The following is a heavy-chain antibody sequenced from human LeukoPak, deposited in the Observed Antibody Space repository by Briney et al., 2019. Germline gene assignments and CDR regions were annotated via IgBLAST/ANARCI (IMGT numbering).Heavy chain of an antibody. V-gene: IGHV3-30-3*01. CDR3: ARVLHYDTSI. CDR1: GFTFSSYA. D-gene: IGHD3-22*01. Sequence: AGGSLRLSCAASGFTFSSYAMHWVRQAPGKGLEWVAVISYDGSNKYYADSVKGRFTISRDNSKNTLYLRMNSLRAEDTAVYYCARVLHYDTSIWGQGTLVTVSS. CDR2: ISYDGSNK. J-gene: IGHJ4*02.